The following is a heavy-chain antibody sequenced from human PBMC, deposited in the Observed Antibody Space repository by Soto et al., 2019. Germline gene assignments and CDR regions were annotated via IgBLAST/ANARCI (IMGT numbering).Heavy chain of an antibody. CDR1: GGSISSGDYY. CDR3: ASVGLLTTVTNFDY. CDR2: IYYSGST. J-gene: IGHJ4*02. V-gene: IGHV4-30-4*01. Sequence: SETLSLTCTVSGGSISSGDYYWSWIRQPPGKGLEWIGYIYYSGSTYYNPSLKSRVTISVDTSKSQFSLKLSSVTAADTAVYYCASVGLLTTVTNFDYWGQGTLVTVSS. D-gene: IGHD4-17*01.